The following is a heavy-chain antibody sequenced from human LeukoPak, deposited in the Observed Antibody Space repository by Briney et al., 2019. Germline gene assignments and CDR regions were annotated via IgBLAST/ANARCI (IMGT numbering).Heavy chain of an antibody. Sequence: GASVKVSCKASGGTFSSYAISWVRQAPGQGLEWMGRIIPILGIANYAQKLQGRVTMTTDTSTSTAYMELRSLRSDDTAVYYCARDYDILTGYQIRSVGYWGQGTLVTVSS. J-gene: IGHJ4*02. CDR2: IIPILGIA. V-gene: IGHV1-69*04. CDR1: GGTFSSYA. D-gene: IGHD3-9*01. CDR3: ARDYDILTGYQIRSVGY.